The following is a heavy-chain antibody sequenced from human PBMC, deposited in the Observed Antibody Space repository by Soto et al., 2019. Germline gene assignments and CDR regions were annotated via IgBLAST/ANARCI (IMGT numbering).Heavy chain of an antibody. CDR2: ISYDGSNK. Sequence: GGSLRLSCAASGFTFSSYAMHWVRQAPGKGLEWVAVISYDGSNKYYADSVKGRFTISRDNSKNTLYLQMNSLRAEDTAAYYCATLKTSTFDYWGQGTLVTVSS. CDR3: ATLKTSTFDY. CDR1: GFTFSSYA. J-gene: IGHJ4*02. V-gene: IGHV3-30-3*01.